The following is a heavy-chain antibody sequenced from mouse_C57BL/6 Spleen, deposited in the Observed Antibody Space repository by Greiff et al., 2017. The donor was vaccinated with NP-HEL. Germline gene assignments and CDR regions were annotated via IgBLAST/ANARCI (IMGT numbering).Heavy chain of an antibody. Sequence: QVQLQQPGAELVKPGASVKMSCKASGYTFTSYWITWVKQRPGQGLEWIGDIYPGSGSTNYNEKFKSKATLTVDTTSSTAYMQLSSLTSEDSAVYYWAREEYYYGSSYDYWGQGTTLTVSS. CDR3: AREEYYYGSSYDY. CDR1: GYTFTSYW. J-gene: IGHJ2*01. CDR2: IYPGSGST. V-gene: IGHV1-55*01. D-gene: IGHD1-1*01.